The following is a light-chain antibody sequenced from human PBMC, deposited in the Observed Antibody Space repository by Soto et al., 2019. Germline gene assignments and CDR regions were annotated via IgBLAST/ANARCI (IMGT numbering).Light chain of an antibody. J-gene: IGKJ1*01. Sequence: DIQMTQSPSSLSASVGDRVTITCRASQSISSYLNWYQQKPGKAPKLLIYAASSLQSGVPSRFSGSGSGTDFTLTISSLQPEDFATYYCQQANSFLWTFGQGTKV. CDR1: QSISSY. V-gene: IGKV1-39*01. CDR2: AAS. CDR3: QQANSFLWT.